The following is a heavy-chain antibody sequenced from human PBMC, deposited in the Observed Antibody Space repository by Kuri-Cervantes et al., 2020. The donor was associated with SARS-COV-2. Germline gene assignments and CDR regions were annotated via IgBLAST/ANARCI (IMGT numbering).Heavy chain of an antibody. D-gene: IGHD3-3*01. CDR2: ISSSSSYI. V-gene: IGHV3-21*01. Sequence: GESLKISCAASGFTFSSYAMHWVRRAPGKGLEWVSSISSSSSYIYYADSVKGRFTISRDNSKNTLYLQMNSLRAEDTAVYYCAKGGDLVEWLSRPNDAFDIWGQGTMVTVSS. CDR1: GFTFSSYA. J-gene: IGHJ3*02. CDR3: AKGGDLVEWLSRPNDAFDI.